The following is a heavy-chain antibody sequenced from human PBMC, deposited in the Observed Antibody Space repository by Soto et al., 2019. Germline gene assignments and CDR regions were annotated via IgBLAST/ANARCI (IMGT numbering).Heavy chain of an antibody. D-gene: IGHD3-16*01. CDR3: ARRWGSAFDI. CDR1: GGSISSYY. V-gene: IGHV4-59*08. CDR2: SYYSGRT. Sequence: QVQLQESGPGLVKPSETLSLTCTVSGGSISSYYWSWLRQPPGKGLEWIGYSYYSGRTNYNPSLKSRVTSSVDASKDQFSLKLSSVTAADTAVYYCARRWGSAFDIWGQGTMVTVSS. J-gene: IGHJ3*02.